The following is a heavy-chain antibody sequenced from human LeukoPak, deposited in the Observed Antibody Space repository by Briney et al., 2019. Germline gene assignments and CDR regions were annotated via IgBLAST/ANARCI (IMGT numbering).Heavy chain of an antibody. D-gene: IGHD6-13*01. CDR1: GGSFSGYY. CDR3: ARGRGIARCHGGSDY. Sequence: PSETLSLTCAVYGGSFSGYYWSWIRQPPGKGLEWIGEINHSGSTNYNPSLRSRVTISVDTSKNQFSLKLSSVTAADTAVYYCARGRGIARCHGGSDYWGQGTLVTVST. V-gene: IGHV4-34*01. CDR2: INHSGST. J-gene: IGHJ4*02.